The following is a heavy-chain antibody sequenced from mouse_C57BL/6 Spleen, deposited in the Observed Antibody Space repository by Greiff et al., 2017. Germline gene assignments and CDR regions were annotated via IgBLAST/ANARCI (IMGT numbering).Heavy chain of an antibody. D-gene: IGHD1-1*01. J-gene: IGHJ1*03. CDR3: ARPYGSSYNWYFDV. CDR1: GFNIKDYY. V-gene: IGHV14-2*01. CDR2: IDPEDGET. Sequence: EVQLQQSGAELVQPGASVKLSCTASGFNIKDYYMPWVKQRTEQGLEWIGRIDPEDGETKYDPKFQGKATITADTSSNAAYLQLSSLTSEDTAVYYCARPYGSSYNWYFDVWGTGTTVTVSS.